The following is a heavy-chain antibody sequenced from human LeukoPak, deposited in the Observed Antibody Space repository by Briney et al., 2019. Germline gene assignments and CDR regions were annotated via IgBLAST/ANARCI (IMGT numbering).Heavy chain of an antibody. CDR1: GFTVSSNY. V-gene: IGHV3-48*04. Sequence: GGSLRLSCAASGFTVSSNYMSWVRQAPGKGLEWVSYISSSSSTIYYADSVKGRFTISRDNAKNSLYLQMNSLRAEDTAVYYCARERLFRFWGQGTLVTVSS. CDR3: ARERLFRF. J-gene: IGHJ4*02. D-gene: IGHD3-22*01. CDR2: ISSSSSTI.